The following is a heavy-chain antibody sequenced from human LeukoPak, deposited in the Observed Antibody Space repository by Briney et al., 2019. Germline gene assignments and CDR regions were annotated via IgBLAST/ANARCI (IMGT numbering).Heavy chain of an antibody. D-gene: IGHD5-24*01. J-gene: IGHJ4*01. CDR3: AHILRYHHGSFDY. CDR2: IYWDDDK. Sequence: CGPTLAKPTSTLTLTGIFFSFSLSTTGPDVGWSRQLAGTAMEWPRTIYWDDDKPYSPSLKTRLTITKDTSKNHVVLRMTNLDPVDTATYYCAHILRYHHGSFDYWGQGTLVTVSS. CDR1: SFSLSTTGPD. V-gene: IGHV2-5*02.